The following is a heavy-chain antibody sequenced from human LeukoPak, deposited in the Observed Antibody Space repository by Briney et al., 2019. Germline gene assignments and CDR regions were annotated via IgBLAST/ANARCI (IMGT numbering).Heavy chain of an antibody. CDR2: IIPIFGTA. V-gene: IGHV1-69*06. D-gene: IGHD5-18*01. J-gene: IGHJ6*03. CDR3: ARGIIQDTAMVTWMFKNYYYYMDV. Sequence: SVKVSCKASGGTFSSYAISWARQAPGQGLEWMGGIIPIFGTANYAQKFQGRVTITADKSTSTAYMELSSLRSEDTAVYYCARGIIQDTAMVTWMFKNYYYYMDVWGKGTTVTVSS. CDR1: GGTFSSYA.